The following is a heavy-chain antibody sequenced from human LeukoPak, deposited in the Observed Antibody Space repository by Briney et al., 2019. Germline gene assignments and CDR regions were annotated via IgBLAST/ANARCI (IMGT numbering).Heavy chain of an antibody. D-gene: IGHD6-19*01. CDR1: GVSFSTYW. Sequence: GGSLRISCAASGVSFSTYWMNWVRQAPGKGQEWVANIKKDGSETYDVDSVTGRFTISRDNAKNSLYLQMKSLRDEDTAVYYCAGGSGWLMDVWGKGTTVTVSS. CDR3: AGGSGWLMDV. J-gene: IGHJ6*04. CDR2: IKKDGSET. V-gene: IGHV3-7*01.